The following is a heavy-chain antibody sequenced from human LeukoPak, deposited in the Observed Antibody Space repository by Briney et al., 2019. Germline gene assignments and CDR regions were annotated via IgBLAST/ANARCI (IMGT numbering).Heavy chain of an antibody. Sequence: SETLSLTCAVYGGSFSGYYWSWIRQPPGKGLEWIGEINHSGSTNYNPSLKSRVTISGDTSKNQFSLRLTSATAADTAVYYCAKYAGGTMFDYWAQGTLVTVSS. CDR3: AKYAGGTMFDY. V-gene: IGHV4-34*01. J-gene: IGHJ4*02. D-gene: IGHD1-26*01. CDR1: GGSFSGYY. CDR2: INHSGST.